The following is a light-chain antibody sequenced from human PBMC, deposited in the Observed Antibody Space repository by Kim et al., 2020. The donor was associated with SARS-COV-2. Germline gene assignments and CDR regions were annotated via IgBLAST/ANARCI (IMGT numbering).Light chain of an antibody. V-gene: IGLV2-8*01. CDR1: SSDIGGYNS. CDR2: EVT. J-gene: IGLJ2*01. Sequence: QSALTQPPSASGSPGQSVTISCTGTSSDIGGYNSVSWYQQHPGKAPKIMIYEVTKRPSGVPDRFSGSKSGNTASLTVSGLRTEDEADYFCSSYAGDNSFGVIFGGGTKLTVL. CDR3: SSYAGDNSFGVI.